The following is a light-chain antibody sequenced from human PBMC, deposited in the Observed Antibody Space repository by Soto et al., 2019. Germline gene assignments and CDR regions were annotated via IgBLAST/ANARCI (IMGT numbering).Light chain of an antibody. J-gene: IGLJ2*01. CDR3: SSYTSIITVV. CDR1: SSDVGGYNY. Sequence: QSALTQPASVSGSPGQSITISCNGTSSDVGGYNYVSWYQHHPGKAPKLLIYDVNNRPSGVSDRFSGSKSGNTASLTISGLQTEDEADYYCSSYTSIITVVFGGGTKVTVL. V-gene: IGLV2-14*01. CDR2: DVN.